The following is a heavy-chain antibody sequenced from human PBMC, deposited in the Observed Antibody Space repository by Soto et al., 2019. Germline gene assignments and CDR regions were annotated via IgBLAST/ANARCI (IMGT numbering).Heavy chain of an antibody. Sequence: EVQLVESGGGLVQPGGSLKLSCAASGFTFSGSSMHWVRQASGKGLEWVGRIRSKADSYATAYAASVKGRFTISRDDSKNTAYLQMASLETEDTAVYYCGMETPMVPYGMDVWGQGTTVTVSS. V-gene: IGHV3-73*01. CDR1: GFTFSGSS. D-gene: IGHD5-18*01. CDR3: GMETPMVPYGMDV. CDR2: IRSKADSYAT. J-gene: IGHJ6*02.